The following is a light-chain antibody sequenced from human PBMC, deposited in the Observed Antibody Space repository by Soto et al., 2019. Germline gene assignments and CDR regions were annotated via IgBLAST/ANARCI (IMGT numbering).Light chain of an antibody. V-gene: IGLV3-21*02. CDR1: NIGSKS. J-gene: IGLJ2*01. Sequence: SYVLTQPPSVSVAPGQTARVTCGGSNIGSKSVHWYQQKPGLAPVLVVYDDTDRPSGIPERFSGSKSGSTATLTISRVEAGDEADYYCQLWDDSSDHPVLFGGGTKVTVL. CDR2: DDT. CDR3: QLWDDSSDHPVL.